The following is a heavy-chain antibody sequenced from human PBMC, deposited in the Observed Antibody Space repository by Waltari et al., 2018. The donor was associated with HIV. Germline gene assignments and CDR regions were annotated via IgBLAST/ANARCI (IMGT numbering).Heavy chain of an antibody. CDR2: IYYSGDN. CDR3: ASRSYYDRSGYYFDY. V-gene: IGHV4-39*01. Sequence: QLQLQESGPGLVKPSETLSLTCTVSGGSISSSSYYWGWIRQPPGKGLGWIGSIYYSGDNYYNPSLNSRATISVDTSNNQCSLKLSAVTAADTAVYYCASRSYYDRSGYYFDYWGQGTLVTVSS. J-gene: IGHJ4*02. D-gene: IGHD3-22*01. CDR1: GGSISSSSYY.